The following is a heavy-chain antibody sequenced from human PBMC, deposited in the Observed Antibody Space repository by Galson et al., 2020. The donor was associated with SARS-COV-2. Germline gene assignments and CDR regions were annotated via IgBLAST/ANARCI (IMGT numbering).Heavy chain of an antibody. D-gene: IGHD3-22*01. CDR3: ARGLLQTTMVIVVYTSASFYFDT. J-gene: IGHJ4*02. V-gene: IGHV4-34*01. CDR2: ITQSGSV. CDR1: GGSFSGHS. Sequence: SETLSLRCAVYGGSFSGHSWSWIRQSPGKGLEWIGEITQSGSVNYTPSLKSRVTISADTSKNQFSLELRSVTAADTAIYYCARGLLQTTMVIVVYTSASFYFDTWGQGTLVSVSS.